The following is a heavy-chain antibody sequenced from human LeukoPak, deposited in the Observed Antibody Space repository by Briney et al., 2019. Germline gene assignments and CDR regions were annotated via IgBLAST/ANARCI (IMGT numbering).Heavy chain of an antibody. J-gene: IGHJ4*02. V-gene: IGHV4-34*01. Sequence: SETLSLTCAVSGGSFSDYFWGWIRQPPGQGLEWIGEINHSGRTYYNPSLKSRVTISVDTSKNQFSLKLSSVTAADTAVYYCARTYDSSGYFDYWGQGTLVTVSS. CDR1: GGSFSDYF. D-gene: IGHD3-22*01. CDR3: ARTYDSSGYFDY. CDR2: INHSGRT.